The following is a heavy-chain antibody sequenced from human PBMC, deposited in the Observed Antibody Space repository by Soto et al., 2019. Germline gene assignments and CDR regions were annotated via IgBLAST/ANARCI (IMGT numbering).Heavy chain of an antibody. J-gene: IGHJ6*02. CDR1: GGSISSYY. CDR3: ASSQREWSHFRGMDV. Sequence: PSETLSLTCTVSGGSISSYYWSWIRQPPGKGLEWIGYIYYSGSTYYNPSLKSRVTISVDTSKNQFSLKLSSVTAADTAVYYCASSQREWSHFRGMDVWGQGTTVTVSS. D-gene: IGHD3-3*01. V-gene: IGHV4-59*08. CDR2: IYYSGST.